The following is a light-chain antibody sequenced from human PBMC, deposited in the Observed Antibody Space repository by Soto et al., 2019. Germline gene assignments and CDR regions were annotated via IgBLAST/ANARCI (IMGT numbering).Light chain of an antibody. CDR1: SSDVGGDNY. Sequence: QSVLTQPPSASGSPGQSVAISCTGTSSDVGGDNYVSCYQQHPGKAPKLMIYEVNKRPSGVPYPFSGSKSGKTAALPVPGLQAEDEADYYCSSYAGSSNVFGTGTKVTVL. CDR2: EVN. V-gene: IGLV2-8*01. J-gene: IGLJ1*01. CDR3: SSYAGSSNV.